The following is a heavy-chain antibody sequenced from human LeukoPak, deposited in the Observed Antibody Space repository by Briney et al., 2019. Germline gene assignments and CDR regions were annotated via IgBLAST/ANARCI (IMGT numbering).Heavy chain of an antibody. CDR1: GFTFSSYG. V-gene: IGHV3-30*18. D-gene: IGHD5-18*01. Sequence: PGRSLRLSCAASGFTFSSYGMHWVRQAPGKGLEWVAVISYDGSNKYYADSVKGRFTISRDNSENTLYLQMNSLRAEDTAVYYCAKDRDTAMDFDYWGQGTLVTVSS. CDR2: ISYDGSNK. J-gene: IGHJ4*02. CDR3: AKDRDTAMDFDY.